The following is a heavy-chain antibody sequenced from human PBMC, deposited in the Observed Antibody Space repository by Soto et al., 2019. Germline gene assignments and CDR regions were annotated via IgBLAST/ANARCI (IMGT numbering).Heavy chain of an antibody. V-gene: IGHV4-39*01. D-gene: IGHD6-6*01. CDR1: GGYISSSTYY. CDR3: ARTAKARWFDP. Sequence: PSETLSLTRTVSGGYISSSTYYRGWIRQSPGKGLEWIGSIDYSGSTFDNPSLKSRVTISVDTAKNQFSLKLTSVTAADTAVYYCARTAKARWFDPWGQGTLVTVSS. CDR2: IDYSGST. J-gene: IGHJ5*02.